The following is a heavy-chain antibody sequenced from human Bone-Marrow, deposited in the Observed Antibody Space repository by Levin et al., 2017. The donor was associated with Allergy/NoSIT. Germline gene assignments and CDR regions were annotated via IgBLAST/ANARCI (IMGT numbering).Heavy chain of an antibody. CDR1: GFTFSSFW. D-gene: IGHD3-9*01. CDR2: IDNDGTVT. J-gene: IGHJ6*02. V-gene: IGHV3-74*01. Sequence: SCAASGFTFSSFWMHWVRQLPGKGLVWVSRIDNDGTVTDYADSVKGRFTISRDNAKNTLYLQMNSLRAEDTAVYYCASTLYDILTGLYGVDVWGQGTTVTVAS. CDR3: ASTLYDILTGLYGVDV.